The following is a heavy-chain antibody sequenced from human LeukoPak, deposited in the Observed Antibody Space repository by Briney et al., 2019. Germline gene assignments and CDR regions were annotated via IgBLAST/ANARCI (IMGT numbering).Heavy chain of an antibody. CDR2: ISSSSSYT. V-gene: IGHV3-11*03. Sequence: GGSLRLSCAASGFTFSDYYMSWIRQAPGKGLEWVSYISSSSSYTNYADSVKGRFTISRDNAKSSLYLQMNSLRAEDTAVYYCAMGYYDILTGYRTAPYYWGQGTLVTVSS. J-gene: IGHJ4*02. D-gene: IGHD3-9*01. CDR3: AMGYYDILTGYRTAPYY. CDR1: GFTFSDYY.